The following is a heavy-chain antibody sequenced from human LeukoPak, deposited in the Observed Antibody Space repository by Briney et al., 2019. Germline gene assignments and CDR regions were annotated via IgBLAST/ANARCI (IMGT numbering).Heavy chain of an antibody. J-gene: IGHJ4*02. Sequence: PGGSLRLSCAASGFTFSSYGMHWVRQAPGKGLEWVAFIRYDGSNKYYADSVKGRFTISRDNSKNTLYLQMNSLRAEDTAVYYCAKDPGLTGTFPPKPPGANYWGQGTLVTVSS. CDR3: AKDPGLTGTFPPKPPGANY. CDR2: IRYDGSNK. CDR1: GFTFSSYG. D-gene: IGHD1-20*01. V-gene: IGHV3-30*02.